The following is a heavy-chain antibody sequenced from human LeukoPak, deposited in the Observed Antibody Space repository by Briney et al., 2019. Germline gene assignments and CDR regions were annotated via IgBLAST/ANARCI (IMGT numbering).Heavy chain of an antibody. CDR1: GFTFSSYA. D-gene: IGHD1-26*01. Sequence: PGGSLRLSCAASGFTFSSYAMSWVRQAPGKGLEWVSAISGSGGSTYYADSVKGRFTISRDNSKNTLYLQMNSLRAEDTAVYYCARSLYSGRYYGGDYWGQGTLVTVSS. V-gene: IGHV3-23*01. J-gene: IGHJ4*02. CDR2: ISGSGGST. CDR3: ARSLYSGRYYGGDY.